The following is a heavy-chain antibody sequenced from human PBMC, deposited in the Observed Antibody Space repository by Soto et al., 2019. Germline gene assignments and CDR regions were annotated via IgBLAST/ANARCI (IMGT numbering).Heavy chain of an antibody. CDR1: GYTFTSYY. V-gene: IGHV1-46*01. J-gene: IGHJ6*02. Sequence: ASVKVSCKASGYTFTSYYMHWVRQAPGQGLEWMGIINPSGGSTSYAQKFQGRVTMTRDTSTSTVYMELSSLRSEDTAVYYCAREIAVAGNYYYYGMDVWGQGTTVTVSS. CDR3: AREIAVAGNYYYYGMDV. CDR2: INPSGGST. D-gene: IGHD6-19*01.